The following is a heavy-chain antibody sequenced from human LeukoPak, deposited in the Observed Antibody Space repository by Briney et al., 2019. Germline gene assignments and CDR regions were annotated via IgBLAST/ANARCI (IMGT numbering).Heavy chain of an antibody. CDR1: GGSISSSSYY. CDR2: IYYSGST. D-gene: IGHD3-10*01. V-gene: IGHV4-39*07. CDR3: ARDFGYYGSGSYFFPPGAFDI. Sequence: SETLSLTCTVSGGSISSSSYYWGWIRQPPGKGLEWIGSIYYSGSTYYNPSLKSRVTMSVDTSKNQFSLKLSSVTAADTAVYYCARDFGYYGSGSYFFPPGAFDIWGQGTMVTVSS. J-gene: IGHJ3*02.